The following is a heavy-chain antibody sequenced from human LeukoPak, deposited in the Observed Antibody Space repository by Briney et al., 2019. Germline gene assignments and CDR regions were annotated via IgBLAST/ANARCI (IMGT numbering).Heavy chain of an antibody. J-gene: IGHJ1*01. CDR3: ATGDSSGYYPSVLQH. V-gene: IGHV1-24*01. CDR2: FDPEDGET. D-gene: IGHD3-22*01. Sequence: VASVKVSCKVPGYTLTELSMHWVRQAPGKGLEWMGGFDPEDGETIYAQKFQGRVTMTEDTSTDTAYMELSSLRSEDTAVYYCATGDSSGYYPSVLQHWGQGTLVTVSS. CDR1: GYTLTELS.